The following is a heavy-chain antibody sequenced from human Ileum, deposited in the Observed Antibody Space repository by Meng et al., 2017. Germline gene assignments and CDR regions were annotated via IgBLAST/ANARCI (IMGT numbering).Heavy chain of an antibody. CDR1: GDSVTSSNDY. D-gene: IGHD1-20*01. CDR2: ISYIGNT. Sequence: SETLSLTCTVSGDSVTSSNDYWVWIRQPPGKGLEWIGTISYIGNTYYSPSLKGRVSISADMSNHQFPLKVSSVTAADTAVYYCVRKIIGTMFEDWGQGTLVTVSS. V-gene: IGHV4-39*06. CDR3: VRKIIGTMFED. J-gene: IGHJ4*02.